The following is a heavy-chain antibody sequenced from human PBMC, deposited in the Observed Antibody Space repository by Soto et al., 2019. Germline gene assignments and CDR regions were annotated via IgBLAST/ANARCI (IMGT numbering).Heavy chain of an antibody. J-gene: IGHJ6*02. CDR2: ISDDGDST. Sequence: GGSLRLSCGASGFTFSDNAMTWVRQAPGKGLEWVSSISDDGDSTYYADSVKGRFTISRDNSKNTLFLQMSSLGAEDTAVYYCAKSTSTAVNYGLDVWGQGTSVTVSS. CDR3: AKSTSTAVNYGLDV. D-gene: IGHD2-2*01. CDR1: GFTFSDNA. V-gene: IGHV3-23*01.